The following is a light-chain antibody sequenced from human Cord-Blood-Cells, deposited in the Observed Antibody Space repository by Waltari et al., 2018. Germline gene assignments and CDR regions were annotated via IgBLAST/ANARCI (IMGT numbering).Light chain of an antibody. CDR2: DVS. CDR1: RSDVGGYNY. Sequence: QSALTQPASVSGSPGQSLTLSCTGTRSDVGGYNYVSWYQQHPGKAPKLIIYDVSNRPSGVSNRFSGSKAGNTASLTISGLQAEDEADYYCSSYTSSSTYVFGTGTKVTVL. CDR3: SSYTSSSTYV. J-gene: IGLJ1*01. V-gene: IGLV2-14*01.